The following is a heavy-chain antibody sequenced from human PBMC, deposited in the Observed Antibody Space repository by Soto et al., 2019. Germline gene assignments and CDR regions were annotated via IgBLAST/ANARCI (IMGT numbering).Heavy chain of an antibody. Sequence: QLQLQESGPGLVKPSETLSLTCTVSGGSISSSSYYWGWIRQPPGKGLEWIGSIYYSGSTYYNPSLKSRVTIHVDTSKNQFSLKLSSVTAADTAVYYCARHQALYYSSGWSIPDYWGQGTLVTVSS. CDR3: ARHQALYYSSGWSIPDY. J-gene: IGHJ4*02. CDR1: GGSISSSSYY. CDR2: IYYSGST. V-gene: IGHV4-39*01. D-gene: IGHD6-19*01.